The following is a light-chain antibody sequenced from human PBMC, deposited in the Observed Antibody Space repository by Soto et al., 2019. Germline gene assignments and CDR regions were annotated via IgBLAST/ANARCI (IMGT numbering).Light chain of an antibody. CDR2: DVS. V-gene: IGLV2-14*01. CDR3: GSYTSSSTLVV. CDR1: SSDVGGYNY. Sequence: QSALTQPASVSGSPGQSITMSCTGTSSDVGGYNYVSWYQRHPGKAPKLMIYDVSNRPSGVSNRFSGSKSGNTASLTISGLQAEDEADYYCGSYTSSSTLVVFGGGTKLTVL. J-gene: IGLJ2*01.